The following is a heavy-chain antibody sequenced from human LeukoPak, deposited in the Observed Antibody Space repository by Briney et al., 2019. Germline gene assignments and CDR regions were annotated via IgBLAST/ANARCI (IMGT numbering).Heavy chain of an antibody. V-gene: IGHV3-21*01. CDR1: GFTFSSYN. Sequence: PGGSLRLSCAASGFTFSSYNMNWVRQAPGKGLEWVSSISTISSYIYYADSVKGRFTISRDNAKNSLYLQMNSLRAEDTAVYYCARTLTTVTRDLFDYWGRGTLVTVSS. D-gene: IGHD4-17*01. CDR3: ARTLTTVTRDLFDY. J-gene: IGHJ4*01. CDR2: ISTISSYI.